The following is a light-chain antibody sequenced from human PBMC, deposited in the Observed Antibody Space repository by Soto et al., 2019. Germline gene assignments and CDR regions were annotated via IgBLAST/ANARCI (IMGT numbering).Light chain of an antibody. Sequence: QSALTQPASVSGSPGQSITISCTGTSSDVGAYNLVSWYQHLPDKAPKLIISEATNRPSGVSDRFSGSKSGNTASLTISGLQAEDEADYYCASLTTTNFVFGSGTKVTVL. V-gene: IGLV2-14*01. CDR2: EAT. CDR1: SSDVGAYNL. CDR3: ASLTTTNFV. J-gene: IGLJ1*01.